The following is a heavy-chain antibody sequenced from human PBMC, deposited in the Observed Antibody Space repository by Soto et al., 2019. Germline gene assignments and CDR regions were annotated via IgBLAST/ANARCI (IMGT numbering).Heavy chain of an antibody. J-gene: IGHJ4*02. D-gene: IGHD6-25*01. Sequence: QVQLQQTGPGLVKPSQTLSLICTVSGASISSGGYYWSWIRQHPGKGLEWFGYSHYSGSTYYNPSLKRLVTKHADTSTNPSSLELSAVTAADKAVYYCARDNSGRLEHYFDYWGQGTLVTVSS. CDR2: SHYSGST. CDR3: ARDNSGRLEHYFDY. CDR1: GASISSGGYY. V-gene: IGHV4-31*01.